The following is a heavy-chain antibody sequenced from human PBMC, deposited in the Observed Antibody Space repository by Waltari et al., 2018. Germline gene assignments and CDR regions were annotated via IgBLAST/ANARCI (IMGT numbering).Heavy chain of an antibody. CDR2: ISWNSGSI. CDR3: AKDAYYYDSSGYPDY. D-gene: IGHD3-22*01. Sequence: EVQLVESGGGLVQPGRSLRLSCAASGFTFDDYAMHWVRQAPGKGLEWGSGISWNSGSIGYADSVKGRFTISRDNAKNSLYLQMNSLRAEDTALYYCAKDAYYYDSSGYPDYWGQGTLVTVSS. V-gene: IGHV3-9*01. CDR1: GFTFDDYA. J-gene: IGHJ4*02.